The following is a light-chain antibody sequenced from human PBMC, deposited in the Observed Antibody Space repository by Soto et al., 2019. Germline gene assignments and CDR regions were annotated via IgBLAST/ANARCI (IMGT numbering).Light chain of an antibody. CDR3: QQYNNWPPWT. V-gene: IGKV3-15*01. J-gene: IGKJ1*01. CDR1: QRVSSN. CDR2: GAS. Sequence: ELVMTQSPATLSGSPGERATLSCRASQRVSSNLAWNQQKPGQAPRLLIYGASTRATGIPARFSGSGSGTEFTLTISSLQSEDFAVYYCQQYNNWPPWTFAQGTKVEIK.